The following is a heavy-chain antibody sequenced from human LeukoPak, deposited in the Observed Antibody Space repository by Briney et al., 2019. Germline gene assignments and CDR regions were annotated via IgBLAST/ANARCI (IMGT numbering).Heavy chain of an antibody. J-gene: IGHJ5*02. Sequence: PSETLSLTCTVSGGSISSYYWSWIRQPPGKGLEWIGYIYYSGSTNYNPSLKSRVTISVDTFKNQFSLKLSSVTAADTAVYYCARDRYYYGSGSYSWFDPWGQGTLVTVSS. CDR1: GGSISSYY. D-gene: IGHD3-10*01. CDR3: ARDRYYYGSGSYSWFDP. V-gene: IGHV4-59*01. CDR2: IYYSGST.